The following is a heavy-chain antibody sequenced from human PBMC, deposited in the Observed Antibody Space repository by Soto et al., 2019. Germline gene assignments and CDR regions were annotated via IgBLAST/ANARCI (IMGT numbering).Heavy chain of an antibody. Sequence: LRLSCAASGFTFSDYYMSWIRQAPGKGLEWVSYISSSSSYTNYADSVKGRFTISRDNAKNSLYLQMNSLRAEDTAVYYCARDRFVDTAMSREHFDLWGRGTLVTVSS. J-gene: IGHJ2*01. D-gene: IGHD5-18*01. V-gene: IGHV3-11*05. CDR3: ARDRFVDTAMSREHFDL. CDR1: GFTFSDYY. CDR2: ISSSSSYT.